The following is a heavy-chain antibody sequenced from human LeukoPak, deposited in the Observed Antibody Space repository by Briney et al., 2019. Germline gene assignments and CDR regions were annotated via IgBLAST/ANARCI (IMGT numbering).Heavy chain of an antibody. CDR2: ISPDGSTT. CDR1: GFTFSSSW. J-gene: IGHJ3*02. CDR3: ARNGVAPTYDI. Sequence: VGSLRLSCAASGFTFSSSWMHWVRQTPGKGLLWVSYISPDGSTTNYADSVKGRFAISRDNPKNTLCLQLNSLSAEDTAVYYCARNGVAPTYDIWGQETMGTVSS. V-gene: IGHV3-74*01. D-gene: IGHD2-8*01.